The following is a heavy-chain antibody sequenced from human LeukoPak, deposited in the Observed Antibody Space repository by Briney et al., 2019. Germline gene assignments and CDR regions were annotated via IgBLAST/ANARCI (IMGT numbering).Heavy chain of an antibody. J-gene: IGHJ3*02. CDR3: ARGKGYSGYDFAFDI. D-gene: IGHD5-12*01. CDR2: IYHSGST. CDR1: GGSISSGGYS. V-gene: IGHV4-30-2*01. Sequence: SETLSLTCAVSGGSISSGGYSWSWIRQPPGKGLEWIGYIYHSGSTYYNPSLKSRVTISVDRSKNQFSLKLSSVTAADTAVYYRARGKGYSGYDFAFDIWGQGTMVTVSS.